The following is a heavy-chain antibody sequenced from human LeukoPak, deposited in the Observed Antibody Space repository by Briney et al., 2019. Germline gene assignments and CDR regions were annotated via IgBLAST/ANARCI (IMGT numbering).Heavy chain of an antibody. CDR3: AGDSLYGVVDY. D-gene: IGHD4-17*01. CDR1: GYTFTSYY. V-gene: IGHV1-46*01. J-gene: IGHJ4*02. CDR2: INPSGGST. Sequence: VASVRVSCKTSGYTFTSYYIHWVRQAPGQGLEWMGIINPSGGSTSYAQKFQGRVTMTRDTSTSTVYMYLSSLRSEDTAVYYCAGDSLYGVVDYWGQGTLVTVSS.